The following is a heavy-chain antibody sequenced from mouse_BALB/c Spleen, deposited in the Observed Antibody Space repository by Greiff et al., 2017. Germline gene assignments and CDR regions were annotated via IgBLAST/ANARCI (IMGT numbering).Heavy chain of an antibody. CDR2: ISYSGST. V-gene: IGHV3-8*02. CDR3: ARLGGLRRGYFDY. Sequence: VQLQQSGPSLVKPSQTLSLTCSVTGDSITSGYWNWIRKFPGNKLEYMGYISYSGSTYYNPSLKSRISITRDTSKNQYYLQLNSVTTEDTATYYCARLGGLRRGYFDYWGQGTTLTVSS. CDR1: GDSITSGY. J-gene: IGHJ2*01. D-gene: IGHD2-4*01.